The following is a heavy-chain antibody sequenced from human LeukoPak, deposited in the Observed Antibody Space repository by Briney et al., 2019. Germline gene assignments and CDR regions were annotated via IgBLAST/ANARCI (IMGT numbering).Heavy chain of an antibody. D-gene: IGHD3-3*01. Sequence: ASETLSLTCTVSGGSISSYYWSWIRQPPGKGLEWIGYIYDSGSTNYNPSLKSRVTISGDTSKNQFSLKLSSVTAADTAVYYCARYDVWSGYRFDYWGQGTLVTVSS. CDR1: GGSISSYY. CDR2: IYDSGST. J-gene: IGHJ4*02. CDR3: ARYDVWSGYRFDY. V-gene: IGHV4-59*01.